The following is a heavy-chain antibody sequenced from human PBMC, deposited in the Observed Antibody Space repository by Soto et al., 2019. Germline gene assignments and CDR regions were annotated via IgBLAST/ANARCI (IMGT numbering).Heavy chain of an antibody. V-gene: IGHV3-74*01. Sequence: EVQLVESGGALVQPGGSLRLSCAASGFTFSNYWMHWVRQAPGKGLVWISRMNSDGSNTVYADAVKGRFTISRDNAKKRLYLQMNSLKVEATAVYYCATSKGGLRIGATPYWGQGTLVTVSS. CDR3: ATSKGGLRIGATPY. CDR1: GFTFSNYW. CDR2: MNSDGSNT. D-gene: IGHD2-15*01. J-gene: IGHJ4*02.